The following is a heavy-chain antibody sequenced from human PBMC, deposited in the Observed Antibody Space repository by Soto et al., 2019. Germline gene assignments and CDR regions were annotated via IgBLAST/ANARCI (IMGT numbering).Heavy chain of an antibody. D-gene: IGHD6-13*01. V-gene: IGHV3-7*03. CDR2: IKQDGSEK. Sequence: GGSLRLSCAASGFTFSSYWMSWVRQAPGKGLEWVANIKQDGSEKYYVDSVKGRFTISRDNAKNSLYLQMNSLRAEDTAVYYCARGSRYRSSWSTFDYWGQGTLVTVSS. CDR3: ARGSRYRSSWSTFDY. J-gene: IGHJ4*02. CDR1: GFTFSSYW.